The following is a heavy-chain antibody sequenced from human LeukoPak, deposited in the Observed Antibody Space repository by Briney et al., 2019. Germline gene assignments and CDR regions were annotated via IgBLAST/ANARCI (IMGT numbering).Heavy chain of an antibody. V-gene: IGHV3-53*01. J-gene: IGHJ4*02. CDR1: GFTVSGND. CDR2: IYSGGST. Sequence: GGSLRLSCAASGFTVSGNDMRWVRQAPGKGLEWVSVIYSGGSTYYADSVKGRFTISRDNSKNTLYLQMNSLRAEDTAVYYCAREVYGRFDYWGQGTLVTVSS. D-gene: IGHD5/OR15-5a*01. CDR3: AREVYGRFDY.